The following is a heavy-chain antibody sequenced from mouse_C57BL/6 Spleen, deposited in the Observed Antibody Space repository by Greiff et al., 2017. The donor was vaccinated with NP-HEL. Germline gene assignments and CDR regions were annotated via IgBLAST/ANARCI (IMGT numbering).Heavy chain of an antibody. CDR2: ISSGSSTI. J-gene: IGHJ4*01. Sequence: EVHLVESGGGLVKPGGSLKLSCAASGFTFSDYGMHWVRQAPEKGLEWVAYISSGSSTIYYADTVKGRFTITRDNAKNTLFLQMTSLRSEDTAMYYCARNHYSIHYYAMDYWGQGTSVTVSS. D-gene: IGHD2-5*01. CDR3: ARNHYSIHYYAMDY. CDR1: GFTFSDYG. V-gene: IGHV5-17*01.